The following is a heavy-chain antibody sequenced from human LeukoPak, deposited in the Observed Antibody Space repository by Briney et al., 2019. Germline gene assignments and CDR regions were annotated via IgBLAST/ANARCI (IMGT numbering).Heavy chain of an antibody. CDR2: IKPNSGVT. D-gene: IGHD3-10*01. V-gene: IGHV1-2*02. CDR3: ARDGVFDY. J-gene: IGHJ4*02. CDR1: GYTFTDYY. Sequence: ASVTVSCKASGYTFTDYYMHWVRQAPGQGLEWMGWIKPNSGVTSSAQRFQGRVTMTRDTSITTAYMELSSLTSDDTAVYYCARDGVFDYWGQGTRVTVSS.